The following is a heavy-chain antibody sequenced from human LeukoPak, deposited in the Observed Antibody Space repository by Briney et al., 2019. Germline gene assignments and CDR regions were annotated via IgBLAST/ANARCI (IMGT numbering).Heavy chain of an antibody. CDR2: IYPGDSDT. CDR3: ARPAPGDGGGWDAFDI. CDR1: GYSFTSYW. Sequence: GESQKISCKGSGYSFTSYWIGWVRQMPGKGLEWMGIIYPGDSDTRYSPSFQGQVTISADKSISTAYLQWSSLKASDTAMYYCARPAPGDGGGWDAFDIWGQGTMVTVSS. V-gene: IGHV5-51*01. D-gene: IGHD2-21*02. J-gene: IGHJ3*02.